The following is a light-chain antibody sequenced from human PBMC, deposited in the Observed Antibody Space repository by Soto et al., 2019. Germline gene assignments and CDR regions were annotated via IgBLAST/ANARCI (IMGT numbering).Light chain of an antibody. CDR3: QQYDSYPYT. J-gene: IGKJ2*01. V-gene: IGKV1-16*02. CDR1: QGIAKD. CDR2: AAS. Sequence: DIQMTQSPSSLSASVGDRVTIACRASQGIAKDLAWFQLKPGKAPKSLISAASSLQGGVPSKFSGSGSGTDFTLTINSLQPEDFATYYCQQYDSYPYTFGQGTKVDIK.